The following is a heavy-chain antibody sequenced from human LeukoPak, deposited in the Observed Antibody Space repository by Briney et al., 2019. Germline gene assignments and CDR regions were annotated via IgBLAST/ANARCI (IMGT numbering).Heavy chain of an antibody. CDR2: INPNSGGT. V-gene: IGHV1-2*06. D-gene: IGHD1-26*01. CDR3: ARASDLRWELPYFDY. J-gene: IGHJ4*02. Sequence: ASVKVSCKASGYTFTGYYMHWVRQAPGQGLEWMGRINPNSGGTNYAQKFQGRVTMTRDTSISTAYMELSRLRSDDTAVYYCARASDLRWELPYFDYWGQGTLVTVSS. CDR1: GYTFTGYY.